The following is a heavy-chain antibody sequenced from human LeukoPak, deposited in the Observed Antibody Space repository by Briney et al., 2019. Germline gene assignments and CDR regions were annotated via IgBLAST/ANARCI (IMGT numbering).Heavy chain of an antibody. Sequence: GGSLRLSCAASGFTFSNCAMHWVRQAPGKGLEYVSAISSNGGSTYYANSVKGRFTVSRDNSKNTLYLQMGSLRAEDMAVYYCARGWDLFLFDYWGQGTLVTVSS. CDR2: ISSNGGST. D-gene: IGHD1-26*01. CDR3: ARGWDLFLFDY. CDR1: GFTFSNCA. V-gene: IGHV3-64*01. J-gene: IGHJ4*02.